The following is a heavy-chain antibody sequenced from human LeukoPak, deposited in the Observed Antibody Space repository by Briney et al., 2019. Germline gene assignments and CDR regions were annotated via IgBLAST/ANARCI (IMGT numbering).Heavy chain of an antibody. CDR3: ARARPPYRDNSFDY. CDR2: IYYSGST. V-gene: IGHV4-59*01. CDR1: GGSISSYY. J-gene: IGHJ4*02. Sequence: SETLSLTCTVSGGSISSYYWSWIRQPPGKGLEWIGYIYYSGSTNYNPSLKSRVTISVNTSKNQFSLKLSSVTAADTAVYYCARARPPYRDNSFDYWGQGTLVTVSS.